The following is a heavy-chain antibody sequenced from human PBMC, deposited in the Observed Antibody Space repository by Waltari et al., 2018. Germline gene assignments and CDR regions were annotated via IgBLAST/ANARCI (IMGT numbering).Heavy chain of an antibody. CDR2: IFSNDKK. V-gene: IGHV2-26*01. CDR1: GFSLSNARMG. J-gene: IGHJ6*02. Sequence: QVTLKESGPVLVKPTETLTLTCTVSGFSLSNARMGVSWIRQPPGTALEWRAHIFSNDKKSYSTSLKSRLTISKDTSKSQVVLTMTNMDPVDTATYYCARIRYDFWSGYYFGYYYYYGMDVWGQGTTVTVSS. CDR3: ARIRYDFWSGYYFGYYYYYGMDV. D-gene: IGHD3-3*01.